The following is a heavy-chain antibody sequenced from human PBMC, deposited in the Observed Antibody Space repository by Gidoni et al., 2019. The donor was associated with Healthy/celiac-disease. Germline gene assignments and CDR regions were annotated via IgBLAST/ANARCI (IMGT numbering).Heavy chain of an antibody. D-gene: IGHD3-10*01. CDR1: GFTFSSYA. CDR2: ISGSGGST. V-gene: IGHV3-23*01. CDR3: AKDEGNYYGSGSYGKNDY. Sequence: EVQLLESGGGLVQTGGSLRLSCAASGFTFSSYAMSWVRQAPGKGLEWVSAISGSGGSTYYADSVKGRFTISRDNSKNTLYLQMNSLRAEDTAVYYCAKDEGNYYGSGSYGKNDYWGQGTLVTVSS. J-gene: IGHJ4*02.